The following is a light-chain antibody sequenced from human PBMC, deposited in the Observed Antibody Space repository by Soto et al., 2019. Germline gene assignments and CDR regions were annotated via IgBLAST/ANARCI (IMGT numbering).Light chain of an antibody. CDR1: QNVDRY. Sequence: ETVVTQSPATLSLSPGERATLSCRASQNVDRYVVWYQQKPGQAPRLLIYDATNRATGIPARFSSSGSGTDFTLTISSLEPEDSAVYYCLQRRNWPPIAFGQGTRLEIK. CDR3: LQRRNWPPIA. J-gene: IGKJ5*01. V-gene: IGKV3-11*01. CDR2: DAT.